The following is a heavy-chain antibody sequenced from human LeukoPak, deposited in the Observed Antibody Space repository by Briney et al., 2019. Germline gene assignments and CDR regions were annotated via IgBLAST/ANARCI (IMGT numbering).Heavy chain of an antibody. J-gene: IGHJ4*02. CDR2: ITSSSGTI. CDR1: GFTFNGYS. V-gene: IGHV3-48*01. CDR3: AKVGLVTAPDY. D-gene: IGHD2-21*02. Sequence: PGGSLRLSCAASGFTFNGYSMNWVRQAPGKGLEWISYITSSSGTIYYADSVKGRFTISRDNAKNSLYLQMNSLRAEDTAVYYCAKVGLVTAPDYWGQGTLVTVSS.